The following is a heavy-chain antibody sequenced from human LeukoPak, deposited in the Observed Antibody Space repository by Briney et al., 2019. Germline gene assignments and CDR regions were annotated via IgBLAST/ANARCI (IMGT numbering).Heavy chain of an antibody. CDR1: GGSFSGYY. Sequence: SETLSLTCAVYGGSFSGYYWSWIRQPPGKGLEWIGEINHSGSTNYNPSLKSRVTISVDTSKNQFSLKLSCVTAADTAVYYCARGRGIAVAGRTKNFDYWGQGTLVTVSS. D-gene: IGHD6-19*01. V-gene: IGHV4-34*01. J-gene: IGHJ4*02. CDR2: INHSGST. CDR3: ARGRGIAVAGRTKNFDY.